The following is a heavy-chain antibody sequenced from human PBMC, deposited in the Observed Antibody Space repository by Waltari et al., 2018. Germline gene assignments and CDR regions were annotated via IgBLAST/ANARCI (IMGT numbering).Heavy chain of an antibody. J-gene: IGHJ4*02. V-gene: IGHV3-33*01. CDR2: IWYDGSNK. D-gene: IGHD1-7*01. Sequence: QVQLVESGGGVVQPGRSLRLSCAASGFTFSSYGMHWVRQAPGKGLEWVAVIWYDGSNKYYADSVKGRFTISRENSKNTLYLQMNSLRAEDTAVYYCARDTGTTWSTGDFDYWGQGTLVTVSS. CDR1: GFTFSSYG. CDR3: ARDTGTTWSTGDFDY.